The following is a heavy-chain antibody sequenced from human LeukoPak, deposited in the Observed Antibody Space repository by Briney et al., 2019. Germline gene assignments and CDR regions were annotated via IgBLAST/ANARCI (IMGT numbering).Heavy chain of an antibody. Sequence: SLRLSCAGSGFTFDDNAMHWVRQAPGKGLGWVSGISWNSGSIDYADSVKGRFSISRNNAKNSLYLQMKSLRVEDTALYFCAKGTTSYISGWIFDYWGQGILVTVSS. V-gene: IGHV3-9*01. D-gene: IGHD6-19*01. CDR3: AKGTTSYISGWIFDY. CDR1: GFTFDDNA. CDR2: ISWNSGSI. J-gene: IGHJ4*02.